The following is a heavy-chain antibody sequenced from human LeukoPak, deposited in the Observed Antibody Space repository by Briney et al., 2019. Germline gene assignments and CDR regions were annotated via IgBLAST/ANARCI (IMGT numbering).Heavy chain of an antibody. CDR3: ARDLREGVYYFDY. CDR2: TYYGSKWYN. V-gene: IGHV6-1*01. D-gene: IGHD1-26*01. CDR1: GDSVSSNSAA. J-gene: IGHJ4*02. Sequence: SQTLSLTCVISGDSVSSNSAAWNWIRQSPSRGLEWLGRTYYGSKWYNDYAVSVKGRITINPDTSKNQFSLQLTSVTPEDTAVYYCARDLREGVYYFDYWGQGTLVTVSS.